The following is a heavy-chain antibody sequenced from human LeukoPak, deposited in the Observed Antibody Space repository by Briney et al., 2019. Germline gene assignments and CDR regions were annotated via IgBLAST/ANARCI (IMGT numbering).Heavy chain of an antibody. J-gene: IGHJ2*01. V-gene: IGHV4-34*01. CDR1: GGSFSGYY. CDR2: IDHSGST. CDR3: ASGAGIRWYFDL. Sequence: SETLSLTCAVYGGSFSGYYWSWIRQPPGKGLEWIGEIDHSGSTNYNPSLKSRVTISVDTSKNQFSLKLSSVTAADTAVYCCASGAGIRWYFDLWGRGTLVTVSS.